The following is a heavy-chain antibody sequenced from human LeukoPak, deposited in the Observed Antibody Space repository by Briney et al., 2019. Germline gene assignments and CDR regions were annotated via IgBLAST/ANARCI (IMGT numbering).Heavy chain of an antibody. Sequence: EXXGEINHSGSTNYNPSLKSRVTISVDTSKNQFSLKLSSVTAADTAVYYCARAVVVVPAAKSGWFGPWGQGTLVTVSS. CDR3: ARAVVVVPAAKSGWFGP. CDR2: INHSGST. V-gene: IGHV4-34*01. J-gene: IGHJ5*02. D-gene: IGHD2-2*01.